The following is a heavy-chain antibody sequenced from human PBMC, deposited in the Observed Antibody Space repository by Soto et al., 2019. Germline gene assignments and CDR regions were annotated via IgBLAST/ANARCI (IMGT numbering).Heavy chain of an antibody. D-gene: IGHD6-13*01. V-gene: IGHV3-48*01. CDR3: ARHPERIAEIGWFDP. J-gene: IGHJ5*02. CDR2: ISSSSSTI. CDR1: GFTFSSYS. Sequence: PGGSLRLSCAASGFTFSSYSMNWVRQAPGKGLEWVSYISSSSSTIYYADSVKGRFTISRENAKNSLYLQMNSLRAEDTALYYCARHPERIAEIGWFDPWGQGTLVTVSS.